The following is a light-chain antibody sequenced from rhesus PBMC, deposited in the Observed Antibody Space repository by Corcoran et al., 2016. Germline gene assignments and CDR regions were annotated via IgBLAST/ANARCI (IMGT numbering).Light chain of an antibody. V-gene: IGKV1-22*01. CDR2: KAA. Sequence: DIQMTQSPFSLSASVGDTVTITCRASQSSSSGLAWYQQKPGKAPKLLIYKAAFLQSGVPSRFSGSGSGTDFTLTIRSLQSEGFATYYCQQYSSSPFTFGPGTKLDIK. CDR1: QSSSSG. J-gene: IGKJ3*01. CDR3: QQYSSSPFT.